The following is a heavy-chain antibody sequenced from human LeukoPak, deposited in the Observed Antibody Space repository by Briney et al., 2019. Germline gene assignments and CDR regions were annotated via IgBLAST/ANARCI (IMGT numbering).Heavy chain of an antibody. D-gene: IGHD2-2*01. V-gene: IGHV4-34*01. CDR1: GGSFSGYY. CDR2: INHSGST. J-gene: IGHJ4*02. Sequence: SETLSLTCAVYGGSFSGYYWSWIRQPPGKGLEWIGEINHSGSTNYNPSPKSRVTISVDTSKNQFSLKLRSVTAADTAVYYCARDGDRRYCSSTSCYEDYWGQGTLVTVSS. CDR3: ARDGDRRYCSSTSCYEDY.